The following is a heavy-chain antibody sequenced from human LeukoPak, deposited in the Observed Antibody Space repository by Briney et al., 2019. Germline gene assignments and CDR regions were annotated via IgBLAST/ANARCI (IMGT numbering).Heavy chain of an antibody. Sequence: PSETLSLTCTVSGGSISSYYWSWIRQPPGKGLEWIGYIYYSGGTNYNPSLKSRVTISVDTSKNQFSLKLSSVTAADTAVYYCARGAPNFTIDYWGQGTLVTVSS. CDR1: GGSISSYY. CDR3: ARGAPNFTIDY. V-gene: IGHV4-59*01. J-gene: IGHJ4*02. CDR2: IYYSGGT. D-gene: IGHD2-8*01.